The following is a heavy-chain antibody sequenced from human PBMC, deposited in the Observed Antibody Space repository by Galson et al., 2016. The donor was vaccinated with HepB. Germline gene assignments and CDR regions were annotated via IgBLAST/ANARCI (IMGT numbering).Heavy chain of an antibody. V-gene: IGHV4-59*01. CDR1: GGSISSYY. J-gene: IGHJ4*02. D-gene: IGHD3-16*01. CDR2: IYYSGST. CDR3: ATYNYGYITFDY. Sequence: SETLSLTCTVSGGSISSYYWSWIRQPPGKGLEWIGYIYYSGSTYYNPSLKSRVTISVDTSKDQFSLRLTSVTAADTAVYFCATYNYGYITFDYWGQGTLVTVFS.